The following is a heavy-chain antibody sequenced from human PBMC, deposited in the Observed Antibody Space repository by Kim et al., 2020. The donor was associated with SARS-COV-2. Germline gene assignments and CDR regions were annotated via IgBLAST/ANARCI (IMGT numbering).Heavy chain of an antibody. J-gene: IGHJ4*02. D-gene: IGHD3-22*01. Sequence: ETRYSPSFQGQVTISADKSISTAYRQWSSLKASDTAMYYCARHWLVFDYWGQGTLVTVSS. V-gene: IGHV5-51*01. CDR3: ARHWLVFDY. CDR2: ET.